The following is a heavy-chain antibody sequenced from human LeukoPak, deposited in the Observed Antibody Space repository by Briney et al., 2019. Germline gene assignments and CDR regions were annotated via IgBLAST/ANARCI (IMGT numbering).Heavy chain of an antibody. CDR3: ARDLAVFGDSSGYRVDY. D-gene: IGHD3-22*01. CDR2: INPNSGGT. Sequence: ASVKVSCKASGYTFTGYYMHWVRQAPGQGLEWMGRINPNSGGTNYAQKFQGRVTMTRDTSISTAYMELSRLRSDDTAVYYYARDLAVFGDSSGYRVDYWGQGTLVTVSS. V-gene: IGHV1-2*06. J-gene: IGHJ4*02. CDR1: GYTFTGYY.